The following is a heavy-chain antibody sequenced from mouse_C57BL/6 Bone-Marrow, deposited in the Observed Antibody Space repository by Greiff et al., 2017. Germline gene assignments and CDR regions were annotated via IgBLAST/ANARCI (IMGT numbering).Heavy chain of an antibody. CDR1: GFSLSTFGMG. Sequence: QVTLKESGPGILQPSQTLSLTCSFSGFSLSTFGMGVGWIRQPSGKGLEWLAHLWWDDDEYYTPALKSRLTISKDTSKNQVFLKIANVDTADTATYYCARVNWDGGDYARDYGGQGTSVTVSS. J-gene: IGHJ4*01. V-gene: IGHV8-8*01. D-gene: IGHD4-1*01. CDR3: ARVNWDGGDYARDY. CDR2: LWWDDDE.